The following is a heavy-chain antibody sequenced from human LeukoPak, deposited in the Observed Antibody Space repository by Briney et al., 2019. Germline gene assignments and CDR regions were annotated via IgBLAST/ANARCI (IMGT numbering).Heavy chain of an antibody. CDR3: ARRVAVAGTRGGYYFDY. J-gene: IGHJ4*02. D-gene: IGHD6-19*01. V-gene: IGHV4-39*07. CDR1: GGSISSSSYY. Sequence: SETLSLTCTVSGGSISSSSYYWGWIRQPPGKGLEWIGSIYYSGSTYYNPSLKSRVTISVDTSKNQFSLKLSSVTAADTAVYYCARRVAVAGTRGGYYFDYWGQGTLVTVSS. CDR2: IYYSGST.